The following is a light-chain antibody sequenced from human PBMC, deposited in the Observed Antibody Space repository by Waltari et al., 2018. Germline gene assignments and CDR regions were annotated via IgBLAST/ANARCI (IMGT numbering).Light chain of an antibody. CDR1: QSVLYSSNNKNY. CDR2: WAS. Sequence: DIVMTQSPDSLAVSLGDRVTINCKSSQSVLYSSNNKNYLAWYQQKAGQPPKLLIYWASTRASGVPDRFSGSGSGTDFTLTISSLQAEDEAVYYCQQYDASPLTFGGGTKVEIK. V-gene: IGKV4-1*01. J-gene: IGKJ4*01. CDR3: QQYDASPLT.